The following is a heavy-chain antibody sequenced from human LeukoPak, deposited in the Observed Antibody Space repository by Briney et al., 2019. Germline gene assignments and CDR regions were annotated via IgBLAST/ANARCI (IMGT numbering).Heavy chain of an antibody. D-gene: IGHD5-18*01. J-gene: IGHJ4*02. CDR2: IYSGGST. CDR1: GITVTSNH. Sequence: GGSLRLSCAASGITVTSNHMSWVRQAPGKELEWVSVIYSGGSTYYADSVKGRFTISRDNSKNTLHLQMDSLRTEDTAVYFCAKLYNYGYINWGQGTLVTVSS. CDR3: AKLYNYGYIN. V-gene: IGHV3-66*01.